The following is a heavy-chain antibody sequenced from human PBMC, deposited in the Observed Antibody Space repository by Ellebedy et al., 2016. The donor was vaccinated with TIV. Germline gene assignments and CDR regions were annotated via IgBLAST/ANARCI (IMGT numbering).Heavy chain of an antibody. Sequence: AASVKVSCKASGYTLMSYGICWVRQAPGQGLEWMGWVSPYDGNTNYAQKFQGRVTMTIDTFTGTGYMELRNLRSDDTAVYYCARGFRYGSGRWPLDYWGQGTQVTVSS. CDR3: ARGFRYGSGRWPLDY. CDR1: GYTLMSYG. V-gene: IGHV1-18*01. CDR2: VSPYDGNT. D-gene: IGHD4-23*01. J-gene: IGHJ4*02.